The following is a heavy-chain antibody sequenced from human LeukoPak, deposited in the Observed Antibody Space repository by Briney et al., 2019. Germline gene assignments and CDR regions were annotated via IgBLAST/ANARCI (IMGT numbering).Heavy chain of an antibody. Sequence: SETLSLTCTVSGGSVSSGDYYWSWIRQPPGKGLEWIGYIYYSGSTYCNPSLKNRVTISVDTSKNQFSLKLSSVTAADTAVYHCAEVLYSYDSSGLGWFDPWGQGTLVTVSS. D-gene: IGHD3-22*01. CDR1: GGSVSSGDYY. CDR3: AEVLYSYDSSGLGWFDP. V-gene: IGHV4-30-4*08. J-gene: IGHJ5*02. CDR2: IYYSGST.